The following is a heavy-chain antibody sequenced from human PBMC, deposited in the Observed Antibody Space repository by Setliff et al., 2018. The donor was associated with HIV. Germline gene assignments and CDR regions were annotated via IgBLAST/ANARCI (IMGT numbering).Heavy chain of an antibody. V-gene: IGHV4-39*07. CDR2: IYYSGST. D-gene: IGHD3-10*01. Sequence: SETLSLTCSVSGGSISSGSYYWGWIRQPPGKGLEWIGSIYYSGSTNYNPSLKSRVTISVDTSKNQFSLKLTSMTAADTAVYYCARGWVRGPIISPGTYFSYGLDVWGQGTPVTVSS. CDR1: GGSISSGSYY. J-gene: IGHJ6*02. CDR3: ARGWVRGPIISPGTYFSYGLDV.